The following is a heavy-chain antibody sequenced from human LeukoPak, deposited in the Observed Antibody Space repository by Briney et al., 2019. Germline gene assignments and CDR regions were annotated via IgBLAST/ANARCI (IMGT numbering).Heavy chain of an antibody. CDR3: AKGGTWIQLWLFDY. CDR2: ISGSGGST. J-gene: IGHJ4*02. Sequence: SGGSLRLSCAASGFTFNSYAMAWFRQAPGKGLEWVSVISGSGGSTYYADSAKGRFTISRDNSKNTLYLQMNSLRADDTAVYYCAKGGTWIQLWLFDYWGQGTLVTVSS. CDR1: GFTFNSYA. V-gene: IGHV3-23*01. D-gene: IGHD5-18*01.